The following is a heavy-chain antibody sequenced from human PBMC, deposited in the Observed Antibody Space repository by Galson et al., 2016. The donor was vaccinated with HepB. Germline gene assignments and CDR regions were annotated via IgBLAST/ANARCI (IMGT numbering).Heavy chain of an antibody. CDR2: ISAYNGNT. Sequence: SVKVSCKASGYSFSSYGVSWVRQAPGQGLEWMGWISAYNGNTEYAQDVQDRVTMSTDASTSTAYMELRSLRSDDTALYYCARDSWFYGSGNYYPFDYWGQGTPITVSS. J-gene: IGHJ4*02. V-gene: IGHV1-18*01. CDR1: GYSFSSYG. CDR3: ARDSWFYGSGNYYPFDY. D-gene: IGHD3-10*01.